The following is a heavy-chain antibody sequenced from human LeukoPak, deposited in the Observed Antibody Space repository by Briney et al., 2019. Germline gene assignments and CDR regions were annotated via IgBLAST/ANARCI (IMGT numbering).Heavy chain of an antibody. CDR1: GFTFSNYW. D-gene: IGHD5-18*01. J-gene: IGHJ4*02. CDR3: AKAQRGYGRPFDY. CDR2: ITDSGGGA. Sequence: PGGSLRLSCAASGFTFSNYWMSWVRQAPGKGLEWVSIITDSGGGAYYADSVKGRFTISRDNSKNTLYLQMNSLRAEDTALYYCAKAQRGYGRPFDYWGQGTLVTVSS. V-gene: IGHV3-23*01.